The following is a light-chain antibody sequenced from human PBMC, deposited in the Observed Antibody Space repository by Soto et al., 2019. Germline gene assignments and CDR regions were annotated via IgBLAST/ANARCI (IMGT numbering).Light chain of an antibody. J-gene: IGLJ1*01. V-gene: IGLV1-47*01. Sequence: HSVLTQPPSASGAPGQGVTISCSGGTYNVGFSYVYWYQQLPGTAPKLLIYKTNQRPSGVPDRFSGSKSGASASLAISGLRPEDEAEYFCAAWDDSLRTYVFGSGTKVTVL. CDR1: TYNVGFSY. CDR3: AAWDDSLRTYV. CDR2: KTN.